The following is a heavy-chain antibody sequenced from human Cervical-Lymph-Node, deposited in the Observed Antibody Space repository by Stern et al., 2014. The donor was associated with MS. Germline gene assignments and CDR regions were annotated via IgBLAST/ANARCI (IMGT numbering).Heavy chain of an antibody. Sequence: EVQLVESGGCLVNPGESLRLSCDASGFTFSHYSINWFRQAPGNALEWISSISNNSTHTYYADSVEGRFTISRDSAKDSVSLHMVSLRAEDTAVYYCARARVGDYARSPHLDSWGQGTLVTVSS. CDR2: ISNNSTHT. CDR1: GFTFSHYS. V-gene: IGHV3-21*01. J-gene: IGHJ4*02. D-gene: IGHD4-17*01. CDR3: ARARVGDYARSPHLDS.